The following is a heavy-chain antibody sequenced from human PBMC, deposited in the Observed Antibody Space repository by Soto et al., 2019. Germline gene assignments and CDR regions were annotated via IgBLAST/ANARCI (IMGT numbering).Heavy chain of an antibody. CDR2: INPNSGGT. V-gene: IGHV1-2*02. Sequence: VASVKVSCKASGYTFTGYYMHWVRQAPGQGLEWMGWINPNSGGTNYAQKFQGRVTMTRDTSISTAYMELSRLRSDDTAVYYCAREEGYDMDNWFDPWGQGTLVTVSS. CDR3: AREEGYDMDNWFDP. J-gene: IGHJ5*02. D-gene: IGHD3-9*01. CDR1: GYTFTGYY.